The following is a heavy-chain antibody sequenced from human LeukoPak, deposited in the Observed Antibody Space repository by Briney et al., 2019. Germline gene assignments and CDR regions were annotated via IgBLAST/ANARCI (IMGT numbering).Heavy chain of an antibody. J-gene: IGHJ4*02. V-gene: IGHV3-30-3*01. CDR2: ISDDGSRT. CDR3: ARGNGPGSFLIDY. D-gene: IGHD3-10*01. Sequence: GGSLRLSCAASGFTFSTYAMHWVRQAPGKGLEWVAFISDDGSRTYYSNSVKGRFTISRDNSRNTLYLQMNSLRPEDTAVYYCARGNGPGSFLIDYWGQGTLVTVSS. CDR1: GFTFSTYA.